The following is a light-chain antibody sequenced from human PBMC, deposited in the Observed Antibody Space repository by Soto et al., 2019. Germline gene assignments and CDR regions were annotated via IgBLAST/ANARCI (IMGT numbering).Light chain of an antibody. CDR2: DAS. J-gene: IGKJ4*01. CDR3: QQYGSTPLT. V-gene: IGKV3-20*01. Sequence: EIVLTQSPGTLSLSPGERATLSCRASQSVGSNKLAWYQQKRGQAPRFLMYDASTRATGIPDRFSGSGSGTDFTLIISRLEPEDFAVYYCQQYGSTPLTFGGGTKVAIK. CDR1: QSVGSNK.